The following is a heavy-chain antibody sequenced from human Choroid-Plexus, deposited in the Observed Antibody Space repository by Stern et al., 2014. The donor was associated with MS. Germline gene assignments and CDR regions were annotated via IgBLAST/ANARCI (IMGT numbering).Heavy chain of an antibody. CDR1: GFTFGNYW. Sequence: EVQLVESGGGLVQPGGSLTISCTAAGFTFGNYWMTWVRQAPGKGLEWVANIKEDGTEKNYVDSVKGRFTIPRDNARKSMYLQMNSLRVEDTALYYCARVFNTIYGIVTQRGSGMDVWGQGTTVIVSS. V-gene: IGHV3-7*01. CDR3: ARVFNTIYGIVTQRGSGMDV. J-gene: IGHJ6*02. CDR2: IKEDGTEK. D-gene: IGHD3-3*01.